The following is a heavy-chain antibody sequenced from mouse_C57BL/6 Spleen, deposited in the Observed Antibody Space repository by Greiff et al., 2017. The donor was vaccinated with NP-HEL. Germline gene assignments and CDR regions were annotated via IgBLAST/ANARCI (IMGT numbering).Heavy chain of an antibody. CDR3: ARGGLNY. Sequence: QVQLQQSGPELVKPGASVKISCKASGYAFSSSWMNWVKQRPGKGLEWIGDTNYNGKFKGKATLTADKSSSTAYMQLSSLTSEDSAVYFCARGGLNYWGQGTTLTVSS. D-gene: IGHD2-4*01. CDR2: GDT. CDR1: GYAFSSSW. V-gene: IGHV1-82*01. J-gene: IGHJ2*01.